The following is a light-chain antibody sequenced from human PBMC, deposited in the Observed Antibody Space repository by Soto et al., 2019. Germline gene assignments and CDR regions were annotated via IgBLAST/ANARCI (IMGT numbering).Light chain of an antibody. CDR2: DAS. V-gene: IGKV3-11*01. J-gene: IGKJ5*01. CDR1: QSVSSY. Sequence: EIVLTQSPATLSLSPGERPTLVSRASQSVSSYLAWYQQQPPQAPRLLLYDASTRATGIPARFSSSGGATAFTLPISSLQPEDFLVYYCQQRNNWPPITFGQGTRLEIK. CDR3: QQRNNWPPIT.